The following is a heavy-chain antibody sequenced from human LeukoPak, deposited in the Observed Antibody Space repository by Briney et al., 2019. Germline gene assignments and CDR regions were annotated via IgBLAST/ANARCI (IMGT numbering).Heavy chain of an antibody. V-gene: IGHV4-39*07. D-gene: IGHD5-24*01. Sequence: SETLSLTCTVSGGSISSSSYYWGWIRQPPGKGLEWIGSIYYSGSTYYNPSLKSRVTISVDTSKNQFSLKLSSVTAADTAVYYCARVEMATIKAFDIWGQETMVTVS. CDR1: GGSISSSSYY. CDR2: IYYSGST. J-gene: IGHJ3*02. CDR3: ARVEMATIKAFDI.